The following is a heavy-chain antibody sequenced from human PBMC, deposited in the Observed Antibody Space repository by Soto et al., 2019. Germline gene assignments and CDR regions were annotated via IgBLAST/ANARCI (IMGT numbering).Heavy chain of an antibody. CDR2: MNPNSGNT. J-gene: IGHJ6*02. CDR3: ATDIALVPAAISMDV. V-gene: IGHV1-8*01. Sequence: QVQLVQSGAEVKKPGASVKVSCKASGYTFTSYDINWVREATGQGLEWMGWMNPNSGNTGYAQKFQGRVTMTRNTSISTAYMELSSLRSEDTAVYYCATDIALVPAAISMDVWCQGTTVTVSS. D-gene: IGHD2-2*01. CDR1: GYTFTSYD.